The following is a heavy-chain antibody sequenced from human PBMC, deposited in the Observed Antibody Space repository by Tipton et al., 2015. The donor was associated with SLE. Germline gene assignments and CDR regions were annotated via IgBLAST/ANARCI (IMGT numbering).Heavy chain of an antibody. CDR2: IYYSGST. V-gene: IGHV4-59*01. Sequence: TLSLTCTVSGGSISSYYWSWIRQPPGKGLEWIGDIYYSGSTNYNPSLKSRVTISVDTSKNQFSLKLSSVTAADTAVYYCARTPWPVAYGMDVWGQGTTVTVSS. D-gene: IGHD2-15*01. CDR1: GGSISSYY. J-gene: IGHJ6*02. CDR3: ARTPWPVAYGMDV.